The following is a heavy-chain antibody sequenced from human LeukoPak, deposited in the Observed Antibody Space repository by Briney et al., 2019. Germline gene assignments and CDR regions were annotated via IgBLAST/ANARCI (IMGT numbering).Heavy chain of an antibody. CDR2: ISGSGGST. Sequence: PGGSLRLSCAASGFTFSNYVMSWVRQAPGKGLEWVSAISGSGGSTYYADSVKGRFTISRDNPKNTLYLQMNSLRAEDTAVYYCPKPPPLARGYGEYCPPLDYWGQGTLVTVSS. D-gene: IGHD4-17*01. CDR1: GFTFSNYV. J-gene: IGHJ4*02. CDR3: PKPPPLARGYGEYCPPLDY. V-gene: IGHV3-23*01.